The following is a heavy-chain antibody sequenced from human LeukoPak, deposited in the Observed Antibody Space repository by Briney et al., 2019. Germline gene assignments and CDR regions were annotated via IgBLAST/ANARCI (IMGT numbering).Heavy chain of an antibody. CDR3: ARDRLGSSSPNWFDP. Sequence: ASVKVSCKASGYTFTSYGISWVRQAPGQGLEWMGWISAYNGNTNYAQKLQGRVTMATDTSTSTAYMELRSLRSDDTAVYYCARDRLGSSSPNWFDPWGQEPWSPSPQ. V-gene: IGHV1-18*01. D-gene: IGHD6-13*01. J-gene: IGHJ5*02. CDR1: GYTFTSYG. CDR2: ISAYNGNT.